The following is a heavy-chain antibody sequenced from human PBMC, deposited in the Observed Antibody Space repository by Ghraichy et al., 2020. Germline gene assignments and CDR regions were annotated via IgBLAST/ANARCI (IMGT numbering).Heavy chain of an antibody. Sequence: LSLTCAASGFTFSTYEMNWVRQAPGKGLEWVSYISSSGRSISYVDPVKGRFTISRDNAKSSLYLQMNSLRAEDTAVYYCARPSTGTPGDYWGQGTLVTVSS. V-gene: IGHV3-48*03. CDR1: GFTFSTYE. J-gene: IGHJ4*02. D-gene: IGHD1-1*01. CDR2: ISSSGRSI. CDR3: ARPSTGTPGDY.